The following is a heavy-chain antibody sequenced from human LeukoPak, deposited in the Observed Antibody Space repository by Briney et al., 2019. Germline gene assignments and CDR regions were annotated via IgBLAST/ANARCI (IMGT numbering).Heavy chain of an antibody. J-gene: IGHJ3*02. V-gene: IGHV3-15*07. D-gene: IGHD5-12*01. CDR1: GFTFSSTW. Sequence: GGSLRLSCAASGFTFSSTWMNWVRQAPGKGLEWVGRIKSAIDGGATDYAAPIQGRFTISRDDSQATLYLQMNGLRTEDTAVYYCTTGGDVIVAGTRAFDIWGQGTMVTVSS. CDR3: TTGGDVIVAGTRAFDI. CDR2: IKSAIDGGAT.